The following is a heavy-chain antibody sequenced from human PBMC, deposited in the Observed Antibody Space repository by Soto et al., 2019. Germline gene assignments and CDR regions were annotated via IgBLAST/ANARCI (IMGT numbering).Heavy chain of an antibody. J-gene: IGHJ5*02. V-gene: IGHV1-18*04. D-gene: IGHD3-22*01. CDR2: ISAYNGNT. CDR1: GYTFTSYG. Sequence: ASVKVSCQASGYTFTSYGISWVRQAPGQGLEWMGWISAYNGNTNYAQKLQGRVTMTTDTSTSTAYMELRSLRSDDTAVYYCARGVNTDYYDSSGYYPTAGFDPWGQGTLVTVSS. CDR3: ARGVNTDYYDSSGYYPTAGFDP.